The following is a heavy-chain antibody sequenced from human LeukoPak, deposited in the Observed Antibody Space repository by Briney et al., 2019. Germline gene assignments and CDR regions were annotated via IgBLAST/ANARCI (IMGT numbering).Heavy chain of an antibody. CDR1: GYSISSGYY. CDR3: ASIAVAGRGDY. D-gene: IGHD6-19*01. CDR2: IYHSGST. Sequence: SETLSLTCTVSGYSISSGYYWGWIRQPPGKGLEWIGSIYHSGSTYYNPSLKSRVTISVDTSKNQFSLKLSSVTAADTAVYYCASIAVAGRGDYWGQGTLVTVSS. V-gene: IGHV4-38-2*02. J-gene: IGHJ4*02.